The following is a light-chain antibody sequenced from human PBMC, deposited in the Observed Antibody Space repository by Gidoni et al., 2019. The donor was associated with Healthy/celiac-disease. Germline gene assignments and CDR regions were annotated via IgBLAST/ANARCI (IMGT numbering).Light chain of an antibody. J-gene: IGKJ1*01. Sequence: DVVMTQSPLSLPVTLGQPASISCRSSQSLVNSDGNTYLNWFQQRPGQSPRRLIYKVSNRDSGVPDRFSGSGSGTDFTLKISRVEAEDVGVYYCMQGTHWPPWTFXXXTKVEIK. V-gene: IGKV2-30*01. CDR1: QSLVNSDGNTY. CDR3: MQGTHWPPWT. CDR2: KVS.